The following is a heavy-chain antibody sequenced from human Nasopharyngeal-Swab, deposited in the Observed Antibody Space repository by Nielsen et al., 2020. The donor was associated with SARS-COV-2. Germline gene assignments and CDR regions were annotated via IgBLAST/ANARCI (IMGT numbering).Heavy chain of an antibody. CDR1: GFTFDDYT. CDR3: ARDYSSGWSGWFDP. D-gene: IGHD6-19*01. Sequence: GESLKISCAASGFTFDDYTMPWVRQAPGKGLEWVSLIHWDGGSTYYADSVKGRFTISRDNSINSLYLQMNSLRTEDTALYYCARDYSSGWSGWFDPWGQGTLVTVSS. CDR2: IHWDGGST. J-gene: IGHJ5*02. V-gene: IGHV3-43*01.